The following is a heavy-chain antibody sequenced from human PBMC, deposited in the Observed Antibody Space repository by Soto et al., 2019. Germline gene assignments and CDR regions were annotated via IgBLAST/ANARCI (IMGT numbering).Heavy chain of an antibody. Sequence: SETLSLTCAVYGGSFSGYYWSWIRQPPGKGLEWIGEINHSGSTNYNPSLKSRVTISVDTSKNQFSLKLSSVTAADTAVYYFARYRSSTSCYYYYGMDVWVQGTTVTVSS. CDR1: GGSFSGYY. CDR2: INHSGST. V-gene: IGHV4-34*01. J-gene: IGHJ6*02. CDR3: ARYRSSTSCYYYYGMDV. D-gene: IGHD2-2*01.